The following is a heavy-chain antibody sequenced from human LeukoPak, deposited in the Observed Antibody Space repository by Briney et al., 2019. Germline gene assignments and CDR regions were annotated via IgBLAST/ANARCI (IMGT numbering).Heavy chain of an antibody. CDR3: ARRPPIVVVPAALDY. CDR2: IYYSGST. V-gene: IGHV4-59*01. D-gene: IGHD2-2*01. CDR1: GGSISSYY. J-gene: IGHJ4*02. Sequence: PSETLSLTCTVSGGSISSYYWSWIRQPPGKGLEWIGYIYYSGSTNYNSSLKSRVTISVDTSKNQFSLKLSSVTAADTAVYYCARRPPIVVVPAALDYWGQGTLVTVSS.